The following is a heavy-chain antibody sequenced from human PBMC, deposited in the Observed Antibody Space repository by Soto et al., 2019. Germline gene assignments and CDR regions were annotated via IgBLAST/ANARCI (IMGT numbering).Heavy chain of an antibody. Sequence: QVQLVQSGSEVKKPGSSVKVSCKASGGSFSSNPISWVRQAPGQGLEWMAGIIPIFATVHYAQKFQGRVTITADESTTTAYMRLTSLRPEDAAVYFCARGGRGYSAAPRYYFDYWGQGTLVSVS. J-gene: IGHJ4*02. CDR1: GGSFSSNP. CDR3: ARGGRGYSAAPRYYFDY. V-gene: IGHV1-69*01. CDR2: IIPIFATV. D-gene: IGHD5-18*01.